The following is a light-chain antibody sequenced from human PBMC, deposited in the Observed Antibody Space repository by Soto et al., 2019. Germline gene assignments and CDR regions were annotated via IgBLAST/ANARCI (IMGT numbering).Light chain of an antibody. CDR1: QSISDT. V-gene: IGKV3-15*01. CDR2: GAS. CDR3: QQYNNWPWT. J-gene: IGKJ1*01. Sequence: EIVMTQSPATLSVSPGGGATLSCRASQSISDTLAWYQQKPGQAPRLLIYGASTRAPGFPARFSGSGSGTDFTLTISSLQSEDFAVYYCQQYNNWPWTFGQGTKVEIK.